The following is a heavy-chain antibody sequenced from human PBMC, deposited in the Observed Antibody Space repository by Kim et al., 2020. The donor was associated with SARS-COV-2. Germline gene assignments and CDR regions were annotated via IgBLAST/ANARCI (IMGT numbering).Heavy chain of an antibody. D-gene: IGHD6-13*01. Sequence: GGSLRLSCAASGFTFSIYAMSWVRQAPGKGLEWVSCFSGTGGSGGRVYYADSVKGRFTISRDNSKNTLYLQMNSLRADDTAVYYCAKDREVAAAAHVASTWDFDYWGQGTLVTVSS. J-gene: IGHJ4*02. CDR3: AKDREVAAAAHVASTWDFDY. CDR1: GFTFSIYA. V-gene: IGHV3-23*01. CDR2: FSGTGGSGGRV.